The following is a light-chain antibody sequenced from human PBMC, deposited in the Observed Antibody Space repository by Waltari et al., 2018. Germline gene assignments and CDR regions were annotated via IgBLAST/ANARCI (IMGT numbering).Light chain of an antibody. J-gene: IGLJ2*01. V-gene: IGLV2-11*01. CDR1: SSDVGGDNY. Sequence: QSALTQPRSVSGSPGQSVTISCTGTSSDVGGDNYVSWYQQHPGKAPTLMIYDVSKRPSGVPDRSSGPTSGNTASLTISGLQAEDEADYYCCSYAGSLKVFGGGTKLTVL. CDR3: CSYAGSLKV. CDR2: DVS.